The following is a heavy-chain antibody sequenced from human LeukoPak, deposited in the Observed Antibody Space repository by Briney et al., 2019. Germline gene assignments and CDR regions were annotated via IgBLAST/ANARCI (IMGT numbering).Heavy chain of an antibody. CDR2: IIPIFGTA. J-gene: IGHJ6*03. V-gene: IGHV1-69*05. D-gene: IGHD3-16*01. CDR1: GGTFSTYA. CDR3: ARGPLRGYYYYMDV. Sequence: PSVKVSCKASGGTFSTYAINWMRQAPGQGLEWMGGIIPIFGTADYAQKFQGRVTITTDESTSTAYMELSSLRSEDTAVYYCARGPLRGYYYYMDVWGIGTPVTVSS.